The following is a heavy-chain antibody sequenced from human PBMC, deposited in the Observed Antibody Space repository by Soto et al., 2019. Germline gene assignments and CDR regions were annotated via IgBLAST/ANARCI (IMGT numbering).Heavy chain of an antibody. J-gene: IGHJ4*02. CDR1: GCSISSGCYS. Sequence: QLQLQESGSGLVKPSQTLSLTCAVSGCSISSGCYSWSWVRQPPGKGLEWIGYIYHRGSTYYNPSLKSRVTIAVGRSKNQFSLKLSSVTAADTAVYYCARVPDYWGQGTLVTVSS. V-gene: IGHV4-30-2*01. CDR3: ARVPDY. D-gene: IGHD2-2*01. CDR2: IYHRGST.